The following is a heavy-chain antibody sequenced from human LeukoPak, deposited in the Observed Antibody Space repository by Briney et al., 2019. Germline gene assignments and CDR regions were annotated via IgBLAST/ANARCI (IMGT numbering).Heavy chain of an antibody. CDR1: GFTFSGYE. CDR2: ICGRGITT. D-gene: IGHD3-16*01. V-gene: IGHV3-48*03. J-gene: IGHJ4*02. CDR3: GRSTRGQGDDD. Sequence: GGSLRLSCEGSGFTFSGYEMNWVRQAPGKGLEWISYICGRGITTFFADSVKGRFTISRDDAKNLLYLQMNSLRAEDTAVYYCGRSTRGQGDDDWGQGALVTVSA.